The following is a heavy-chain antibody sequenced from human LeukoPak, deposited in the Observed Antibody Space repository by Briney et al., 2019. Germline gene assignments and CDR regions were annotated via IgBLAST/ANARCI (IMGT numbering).Heavy chain of an antibody. CDR1: GFSFSSHD. Sequence: GGSLRLSCAASGFSFSSHDIHWVRQAPGKGLEWVAIISYDGRNKYYADSVKGRFTISRDNSKNTLYLQMNSLRAEDTAVYYCAKDGVGGYFDYWGQGNLVTVSS. CDR3: AKDGVGGYFDY. J-gene: IGHJ4*02. D-gene: IGHD3-16*01. V-gene: IGHV3-30*18. CDR2: ISYDGRNK.